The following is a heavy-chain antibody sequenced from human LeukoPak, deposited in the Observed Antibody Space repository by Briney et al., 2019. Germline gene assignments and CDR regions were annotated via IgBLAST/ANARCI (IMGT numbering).Heavy chain of an antibody. CDR3: ARGHVGSYAYYYYYGMDV. CDR2: IYHSGSI. J-gene: IGHJ6*02. CDR1: GGSISSRNW. D-gene: IGHD2-8*01. V-gene: IGHV4-4*02. Sequence: SETLSLTCAVSGGSISSRNWWSWVRQPPGKGLEWIGEIYHSGSINYNPSLKSRVTISVDTSKNQFSLKVRSVTAADTAVYYCARGHVGSYAYYYYYGMDVWGQGTTVTVSS.